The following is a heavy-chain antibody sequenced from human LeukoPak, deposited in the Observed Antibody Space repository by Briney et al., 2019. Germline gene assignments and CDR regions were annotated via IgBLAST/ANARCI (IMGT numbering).Heavy chain of an antibody. CDR2: INPNSGGT. D-gene: IGHD2-8*01. V-gene: IGHV1-2*06. CDR3: ARVHCTNGVCYLFDY. Sequence: ASVKVSCKASGYTFTGYYMYWVRQAPGQGLEWMGRINPNSGGTNYAQKFQGRVTMTRDTSISTAYMELSRLRSDDTAVYYCARVHCTNGVCYLFDYWGQGTLVTVSS. CDR1: GYTFTGYY. J-gene: IGHJ4*02.